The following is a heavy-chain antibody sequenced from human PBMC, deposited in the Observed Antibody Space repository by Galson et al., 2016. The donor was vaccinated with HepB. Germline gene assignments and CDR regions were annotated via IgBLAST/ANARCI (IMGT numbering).Heavy chain of an antibody. CDR3: ARADSSGWYKGFGNWFES. D-gene: IGHD6-19*01. CDR2: TYYRSKWYN. CDR1: GDSVSSNGAA. V-gene: IGHV6-1*01. Sequence: CAISGDSVSSNGAAWNWVRQSPSRGLEWLGRTYYRSKWYNEYALSVKSRITISPDTSENQVSLQLNSVTPEDTAVYYCARADSSGWYKGFGNWFESWGQGTLVAVSS. J-gene: IGHJ5*01.